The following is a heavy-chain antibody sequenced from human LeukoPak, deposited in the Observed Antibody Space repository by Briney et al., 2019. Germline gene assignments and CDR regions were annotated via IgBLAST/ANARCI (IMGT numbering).Heavy chain of an antibody. CDR3: ARDLNYDILTGPSYYFDY. V-gene: IGHV3-30-3*01. CDR1: GFTFSSYA. Sequence: PGGSLRLSCAASGFTFSSYAMHWVRQAPGKGLGWVAVISYDGSNKYYADSVKGRFTISRDNSKNTLYLQMNSLRAEDTAVYYCARDLNYDILTGPSYYFDYWGQGTLVTVSS. J-gene: IGHJ4*02. CDR2: ISYDGSNK. D-gene: IGHD3-9*01.